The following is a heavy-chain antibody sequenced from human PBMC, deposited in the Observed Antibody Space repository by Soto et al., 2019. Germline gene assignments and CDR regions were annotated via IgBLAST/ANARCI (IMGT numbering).Heavy chain of an antibody. CDR2: INSDGSST. CDR1: GFTFSSYW. CDR3: AKVIATTGGYFYS. J-gene: IGHJ4*02. Sequence: EVQLVESGGGLVQPGESLRLSCAATGFTFSSYWMHWVRQAPGKGPVWVSRINSDGSSTSHADSVKGRFTISRDNAKNMVYLQMNSLRVEYKAVYYCAKVIATTGGYFYSWGQGTLVIVSS. D-gene: IGHD1-1*01. V-gene: IGHV3-74*01.